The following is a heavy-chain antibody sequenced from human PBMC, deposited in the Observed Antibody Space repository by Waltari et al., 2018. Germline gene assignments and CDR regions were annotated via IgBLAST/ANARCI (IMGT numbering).Heavy chain of an antibody. CDR2: NTDDGSKE. V-gene: IGHV3-30*18. J-gene: IGHJ4*02. CDR1: RFIFGTYG. CDR3: AKDMGSGRGITLGLFDF. Sequence: QVQLVESGGGVVQPGRLLRLSCKASRFIFGTYGMHWVRQAPGRGREWVGINTDDGSKEYYADAGKGRFTSSRDNSKNTLYLQMDSLRTEDTAVYFCAKDMGSGRGITLGLFDFWGQGTLVTVSS. D-gene: IGHD3-10*01.